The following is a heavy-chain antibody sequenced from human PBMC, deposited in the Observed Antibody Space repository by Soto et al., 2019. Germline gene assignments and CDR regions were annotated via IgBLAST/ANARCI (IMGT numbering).Heavy chain of an antibody. CDR3: AKSLAVGTNYFDS. CDR2: ISGGGGHT. J-gene: IGHJ4*02. Sequence: EVQLLESGGGLVLPGGSLGLSCAASGFTFSGSAMSWVRQAPGRGLEWVSTISGGGGHTYYADSVKGRFTISRDSSKNTLFLQMSRLRAEDTAVFYCAKSLAVGTNYFDSWVQGTLVTVSS. D-gene: IGHD1-1*01. V-gene: IGHV3-23*01. CDR1: GFTFSGSA.